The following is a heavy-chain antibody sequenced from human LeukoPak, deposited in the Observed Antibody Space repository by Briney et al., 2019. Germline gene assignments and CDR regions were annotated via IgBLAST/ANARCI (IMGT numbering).Heavy chain of an antibody. CDR2: FDPEDGET. V-gene: IGHV1-24*01. J-gene: IGHJ4*02. D-gene: IGHD4-17*01. CDR1: GYTLTELS. Sequence: ASVKVSCKVSGYTLTELSMHWVRQAPGKGLEWMGGFDPEDGETIYAQKFQGRVTMTEDTSTDTAYMELSSLRSEDTAVYYCATDRLRFTLLGNWGQGTLVTVSS. CDR3: ATDRLRFTLLGN.